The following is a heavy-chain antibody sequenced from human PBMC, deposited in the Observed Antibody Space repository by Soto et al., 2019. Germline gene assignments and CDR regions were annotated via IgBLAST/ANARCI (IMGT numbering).Heavy chain of an antibody. CDR2: INHSGST. CDR3: ARDKITGLFDY. D-gene: IGHD2-8*02. CDR1: GGSFSGYY. V-gene: IGHV4-34*01. Sequence: PSETLSLTGAVYGGSFSGYYWTWIRQPPGTGLEWIGEINHSGSTNYNPSLKSRVTISVDTSKNQFSLKLTSVTAADTAVYYCARDKITGLFDYWGQGTLVTV. J-gene: IGHJ4*02.